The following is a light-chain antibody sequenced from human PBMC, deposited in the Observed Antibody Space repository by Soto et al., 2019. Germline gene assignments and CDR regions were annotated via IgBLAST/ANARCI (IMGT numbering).Light chain of an antibody. Sequence: QSVLTQPPSASGSPGQSVTISCSGTSSDVGGFNYVSWYQQHPDRAPKVLIYEVNKRPSGVPDRFSGSKSGSTASLTVSGLQAEDEAEYYCSSYAVTNIFVFGTGTKLTVL. CDR1: SSDVGGFNY. CDR3: SSYAVTNIFV. V-gene: IGLV2-8*01. J-gene: IGLJ1*01. CDR2: EVN.